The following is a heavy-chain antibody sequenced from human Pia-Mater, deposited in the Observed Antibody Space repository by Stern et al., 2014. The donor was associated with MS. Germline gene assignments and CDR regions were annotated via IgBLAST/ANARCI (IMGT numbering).Heavy chain of an antibody. J-gene: IGHJ4*02. V-gene: IGHV1-2*06. CDR2: IGPTSGAT. D-gene: IGHD4-11*01. Sequence: QVQLVESGAEVRKPGASVKVSCKASGYTFTGHYVHWVRQAPGQGLEWMGRIGPTSGATNFAQKCQGRVTLTRDTSISTAYMELSSLTSDDTAVYYCARQYSSYPDYWGQGTLVTVSS. CDR1: GYTFTGHY. CDR3: ARQYSSYPDY.